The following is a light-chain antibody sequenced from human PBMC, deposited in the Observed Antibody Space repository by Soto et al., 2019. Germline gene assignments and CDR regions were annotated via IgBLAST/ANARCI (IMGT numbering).Light chain of an antibody. J-gene: IGLJ1*01. V-gene: IGLV2-23*02. Sequence: TQAASVSRAPGQSITISFTGNSNVVGSYNLVSWYQQHPGKAPKLMIYEVSKRPSGVSNRFSGSKSGNTASLTISGLQAEDEADYYCCSYAGSIPYVFGTGTKVTVL. CDR1: SNVVGSYNL. CDR3: CSYAGSIPYV. CDR2: EVS.